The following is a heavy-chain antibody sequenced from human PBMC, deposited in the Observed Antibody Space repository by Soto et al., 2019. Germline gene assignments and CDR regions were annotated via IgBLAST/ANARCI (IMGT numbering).Heavy chain of an antibody. V-gene: IGHV1-3*01. CDR1: GYTFTSYA. CDR3: ARASPRAVAGNDY. D-gene: IGHD6-19*01. J-gene: IGHJ4*02. Sequence: ASVKVSCKASGYTFTSYAMHWVRQAPGQRLEWMGWINAGNGNTKYSQKFQGRVTITRDTSASTAYMELSSLGSEDTALYYCARASPRAVAGNDYWGQGTLVTVSS. CDR2: INAGNGNT.